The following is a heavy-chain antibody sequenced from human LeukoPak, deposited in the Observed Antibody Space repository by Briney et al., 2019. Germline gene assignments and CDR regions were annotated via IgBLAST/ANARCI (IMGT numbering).Heavy chain of an antibody. Sequence: PGGSLRLSCAASGFTFSSYSMNWVRQAPGKGLEWVSYISSSSSTIYYADSVKGRFTISRDNAKNSLYLQMNSLRAEDTAVYYCATPPYYCSGGSCYPAIDDYWGQGTLVTVSS. CDR3: ATPPYYCSGGSCYPAIDDY. J-gene: IGHJ4*02. D-gene: IGHD2-15*01. CDR1: GFTFSSYS. CDR2: ISSSSSTI. V-gene: IGHV3-48*01.